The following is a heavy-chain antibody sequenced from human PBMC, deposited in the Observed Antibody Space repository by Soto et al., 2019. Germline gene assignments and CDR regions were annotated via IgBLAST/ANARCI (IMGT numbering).Heavy chain of an antibody. Sequence: EVQLLESVGGMVEPRGSLKLSCASSGFSFGTYVMNWVRQAPGKGLEWVSGISGSGGRVYSADSVKGRFTISRANSRNTLYLQMNSLRAEDTAIYYCAMTLLYDTGTNDYHRDALDIWGQGTQVSVSS. V-gene: IGHV3-23*01. CDR2: ISGSGGRV. D-gene: IGHD3-22*01. J-gene: IGHJ3*02. CDR3: AMTLLYDTGTNDYHRDALDI. CDR1: GFSFGTYV.